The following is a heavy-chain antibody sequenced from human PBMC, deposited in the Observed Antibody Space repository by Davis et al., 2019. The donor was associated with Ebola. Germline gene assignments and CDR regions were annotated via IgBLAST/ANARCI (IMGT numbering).Heavy chain of an antibody. CDR1: GGSIGSSNW. V-gene: IGHV4-4*02. CDR2: IYHSGST. Sequence: SETLSHTCAVSGGSIGSSNWWSWVRQPPGKGLEWIGEIYHSGSTNYNPSLKSRVTISVVTSKNQFSLKLSSVTAADTAVYYCARPGSGWLYFDYWGQGTLVTVSS. D-gene: IGHD6-19*01. CDR3: ARPGSGWLYFDY. J-gene: IGHJ4*02.